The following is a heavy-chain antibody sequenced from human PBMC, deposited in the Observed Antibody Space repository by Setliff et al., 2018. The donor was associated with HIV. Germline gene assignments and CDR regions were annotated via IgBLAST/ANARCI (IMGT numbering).Heavy chain of an antibody. Sequence: SETLSLTCTVSGGSISSYYWSWIRQPPGKGLEWIGYIYTSGSTNYNPSLKSRVTISVDTSKNQFSLKQSSVTAADTAVYYCARRAPGGGYGPAWYFDYWGQGTLVTVSS. V-gene: IGHV4-4*09. CDR3: ARRAPGGGYGPAWYFDY. CDR2: IYTSGST. CDR1: GGSISSYY. J-gene: IGHJ4*02. D-gene: IGHD5-12*01.